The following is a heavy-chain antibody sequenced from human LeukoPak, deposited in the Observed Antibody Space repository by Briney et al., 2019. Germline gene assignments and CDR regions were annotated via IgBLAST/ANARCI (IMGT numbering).Heavy chain of an antibody. CDR3: ATDLDYGDYGV. D-gene: IGHD4-17*01. J-gene: IGHJ4*02. CDR2: INPSDDST. CDR1: GYTFNSSY. Sequence: ASVKVSCKASGYTFNSSYMHWVRQAPGQGLEWMGIINPSDDSTRYAQKFQGRVTMTKDTSTNTVYMHLSSLSSDDTAVYYCATDLDYGDYGVWGQGTLVTVSS. V-gene: IGHV1-46*02.